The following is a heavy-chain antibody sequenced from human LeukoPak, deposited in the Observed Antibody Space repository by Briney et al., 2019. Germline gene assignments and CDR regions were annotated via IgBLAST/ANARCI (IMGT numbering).Heavy chain of an antibody. V-gene: IGHV1-8*01. J-gene: IGHJ6*02. CDR2: MNPNSGNT. CDR3: ARRPVGHTALDV. D-gene: IGHD2-21*02. Sequence: ASVKVSCKASGYTFTSDDINWVRLATGQGLEWMGWMNPNSGNTGYAQKFQGRVTMTRNTSISTAYMELSNLRSEDTAVYYCARRPVGHTALDVWGQGTTVTVTS. CDR1: GYTFTSDD.